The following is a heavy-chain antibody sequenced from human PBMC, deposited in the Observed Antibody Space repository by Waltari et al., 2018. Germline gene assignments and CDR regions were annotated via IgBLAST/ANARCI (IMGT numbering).Heavy chain of an antibody. CDR1: GFIFSGFG. CDR2: IRFDGSQK. J-gene: IGHJ1*01. D-gene: IGHD3-3*02. CDR3: AGDISVSSPSL. V-gene: IGHV3-30*02. Sequence: QVQLVESGGGVVQPGGSLRIHCKASGFIFSGFGMHWVRQAPGMGLEWVSLIRFDGSQKYYSESLKGRFTVSRDNSRDTLYLHMENLGSDDTATYFCAGDISVSSPSLWGRGTLVTVSS.